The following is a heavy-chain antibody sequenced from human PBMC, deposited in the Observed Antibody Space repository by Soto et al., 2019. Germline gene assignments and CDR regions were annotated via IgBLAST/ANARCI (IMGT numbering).Heavy chain of an antibody. CDR2: ISAYNGNT. CDR1: GYTFTSYG. D-gene: IGHD3-22*01. Sequence: ASVKVSCKASGYTFTSYGIGWVRQAPGQGLEWMGWISAYNGNTNYAQKLQGRVTMTTDTSTSTAYMELRSLRSDDTAVYYCATQGAGYDSSGPHGYWGQGTLVTVSS. J-gene: IGHJ4*02. CDR3: ATQGAGYDSSGPHGY. V-gene: IGHV1-18*04.